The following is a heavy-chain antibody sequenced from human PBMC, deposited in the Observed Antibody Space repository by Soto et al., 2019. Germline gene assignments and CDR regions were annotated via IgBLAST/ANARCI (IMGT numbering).Heavy chain of an antibody. D-gene: IGHD3-9*01. V-gene: IGHV1-69*01. CDR2: IIPIFGTA. J-gene: IGHJ5*02. CDR1: GGTFSSYA. Sequence: QVQLVQSGAEVKKPGSSVKVSCKASGGTFSSYAISWVRQAPGQGLEWMGGIIPIFGTANYAQKFQGRVTITADESTSTAYMDLSSLRSEDTAVYYCARDSVSDYDILTGYNNWFDPWGQGTLVTVSS. CDR3: ARDSVSDYDILTGYNNWFDP.